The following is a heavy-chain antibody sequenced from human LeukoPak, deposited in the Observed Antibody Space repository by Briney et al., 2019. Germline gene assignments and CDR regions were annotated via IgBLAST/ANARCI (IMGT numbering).Heavy chain of an antibody. J-gene: IGHJ4*02. CDR1: GYSISSGYY. D-gene: IGHD5/OR15-5a*01. CDR3: ASLYDYFDY. Sequence: PSETLSLTCTVSGYSISSGYYWGWIRQPPGKGLEWIGYIYYSGSTYFNPSLKSRVTISVDTSKNQFSLKLSSVTAADTAVYYCASLYDYFDYWGQGTLVTVSS. CDR2: IYYSGST. V-gene: IGHV4-38-2*02.